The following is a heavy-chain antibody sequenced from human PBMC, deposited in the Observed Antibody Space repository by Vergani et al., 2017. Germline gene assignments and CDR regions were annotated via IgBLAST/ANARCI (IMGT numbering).Heavy chain of an antibody. D-gene: IGHD2-2*01. CDR3: AKGGDIVVVPAATIDY. V-gene: IGHV3-23*01. J-gene: IGHJ4*02. CDR1: GFTFSSYA. Sequence: EVQLLESGGGLVQPGGSLRLSCAASGFTFSSYAMSWVRQAPGKGLEWVSAISGSGGSTYYADSVKGRFTISRDNTKNTLYLQMNSRRAEDTAVYYCAKGGDIVVVPAATIDYWGQGTLVTVSS. CDR2: ISGSGGST.